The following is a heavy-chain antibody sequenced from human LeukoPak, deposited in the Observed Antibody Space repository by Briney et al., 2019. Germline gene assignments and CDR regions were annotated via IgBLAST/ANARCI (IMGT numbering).Heavy chain of an antibody. Sequence: GGSLRLSCGASGFIFNNYGIHWVRQAPGKGLEWVAFIRFDGSNEYYADSVKGRFTISRDNSIDTVHLQLNNLRAEDTAVYYCAREVGSDIVVVPAATSAFDIWGQGTMVTVSS. CDR3: AREVGSDIVVVPAATSAFDI. CDR1: GFIFNNYG. J-gene: IGHJ3*02. CDR2: IRFDGSNE. D-gene: IGHD2-2*01. V-gene: IGHV3-30*02.